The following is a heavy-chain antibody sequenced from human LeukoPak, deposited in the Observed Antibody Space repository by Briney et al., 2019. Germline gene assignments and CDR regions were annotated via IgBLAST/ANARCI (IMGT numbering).Heavy chain of an antibody. D-gene: IGHD1-26*01. V-gene: IGHV3-21*01. Sequence: GGSLRLSCAASGFTFSTYTMNWVRQAPGKWLEWVSSISSSSSYIYYADSVRGPFTISRDDAKNSLYLQMSSLRAEDTAVYYCAGDPTSSWETAFDIWGQGTMVTVSS. CDR3: AGDPTSSWETAFDI. CDR2: ISSSSSYI. CDR1: GFTFSTYT. J-gene: IGHJ3*02.